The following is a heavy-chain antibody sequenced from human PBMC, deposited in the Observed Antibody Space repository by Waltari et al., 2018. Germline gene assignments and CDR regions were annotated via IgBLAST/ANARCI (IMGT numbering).Heavy chain of an antibody. V-gene: IGHV1-46*01. D-gene: IGHD3-10*01. CDR1: GYTVTSYY. Sequence: QVQWGQSGAEVRKPGASVTVSCKAAGYTVTSYYMHWVRQAPGQGLEWMGIINPNAGCTSYALTFHSGVTMTRHSPTSTGYMALGTLISDDTAVYYCARLDWFGGFDPWGQGTLVTVSS. CDR3: ARLDWFGGFDP. J-gene: IGHJ5*02. CDR2: INPNAGCT.